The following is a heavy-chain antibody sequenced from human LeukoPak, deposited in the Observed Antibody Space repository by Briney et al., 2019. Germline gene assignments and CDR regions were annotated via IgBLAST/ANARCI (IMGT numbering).Heavy chain of an antibody. Sequence: GGSLRFSCAASGFTFSSYGMHWVRQAPGKGLEWVAVIWYDGSNKYYADSVKGRFTISRDNSKNTLYLQMNSLRAEDTAVYYCAREGQLLWFGELIYYFDYWGQGTLVTVSS. CDR1: GFTFSSYG. V-gene: IGHV3-33*08. J-gene: IGHJ4*02. CDR2: IWYDGSNK. D-gene: IGHD3-10*01. CDR3: AREGQLLWFGELIYYFDY.